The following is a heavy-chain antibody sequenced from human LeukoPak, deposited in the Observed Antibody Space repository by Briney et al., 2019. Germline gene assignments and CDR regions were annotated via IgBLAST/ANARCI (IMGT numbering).Heavy chain of an antibody. CDR2: IWFDGSNE. CDR1: VFTFSSYG. CDR3: ARATFHYDTSGRYYYNYGMDV. D-gene: IGHD3-22*01. J-gene: IGHJ6*02. V-gene: IGHV3-33*01. Sequence: PGGSLRLSCAASVFTFSSYGMHWVRQAPGKGLEWVAVIWFDGSNEYYADSVKGRFAISRDNSKNTLYLQMNSLRAEDTAVYYCARATFHYDTSGRYYYNYGMDVWGQGTTVTVSS.